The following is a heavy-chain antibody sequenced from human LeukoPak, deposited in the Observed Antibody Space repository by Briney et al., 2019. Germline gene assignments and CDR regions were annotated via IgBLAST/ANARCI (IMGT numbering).Heavy chain of an antibody. J-gene: IGHJ4*02. Sequence: GGSLRLSCAASGFTFSSSGMPWVRQAPGKGLEWVAGVSYDGRNKYHADSVEGRFTISRDNSKGTLSLQMSSLRDDDTAVYYCAKDRGAVIGPEAGCFFDYWGQGTLVTVSS. CDR2: VSYDGRNK. CDR3: AKDRGAVIGPEAGCFFDY. V-gene: IGHV3-30*18. CDR1: GFTFSSSG. D-gene: IGHD4-11*01.